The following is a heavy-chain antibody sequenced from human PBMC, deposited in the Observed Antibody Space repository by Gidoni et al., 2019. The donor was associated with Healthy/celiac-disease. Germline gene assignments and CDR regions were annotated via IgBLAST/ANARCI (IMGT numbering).Heavy chain of an antibody. CDR3: AKAGGTIAAAGTWQSWFDP. D-gene: IGHD6-13*01. Sequence: EVQLLESGGGLVQPGGSLRLSCAASGFTFSIYAISWVRQAPGKGLEWVSAISGSGGSTYYADYVKGRFTISRDNSKNTLYLQMNSLRAEDTAVYYCAKAGGTIAAAGTWQSWFDPWGQGTLVTVSS. CDR2: ISGSGGST. CDR1: GFTFSIYA. V-gene: IGHV3-23*01. J-gene: IGHJ5*02.